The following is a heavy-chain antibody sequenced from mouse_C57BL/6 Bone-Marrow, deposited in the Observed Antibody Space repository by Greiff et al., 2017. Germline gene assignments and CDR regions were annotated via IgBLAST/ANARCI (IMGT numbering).Heavy chain of an antibody. CDR2: IHPNSGST. Sequence: QVQLQQPGAELVKPGASVKLSCKASGYTFTSYWMHWVKQRPGQGLEWIGMIHPNSGSTNYNAKFKGKATLTVDKPSSTAYMQLSSLTSEDSAVYYCARTDWYYGSHYYAMDYWGQGTSVTVSS. D-gene: IGHD1-1*01. J-gene: IGHJ4*01. V-gene: IGHV1-64*01. CDR1: GYTFTSYW. CDR3: ARTDWYYGSHYYAMDY.